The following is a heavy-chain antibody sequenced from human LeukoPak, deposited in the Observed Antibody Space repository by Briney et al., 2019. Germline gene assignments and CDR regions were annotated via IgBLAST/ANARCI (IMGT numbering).Heavy chain of an antibody. D-gene: IGHD4-17*01. CDR1: GFTFSSYE. V-gene: IGHV3-48*03. CDR2: ISSSCSTI. Sequence: PGGSLRLTCPASGFTFSSYEMNWVRQAPGKGLEWVSYISSSCSTIYYADSVKGRFTIYIDNANNSLYLQMNSLRAEDPAVYYCARDGYGAFDYWGQGTLVSVFS. CDR3: ARDGYGAFDY. J-gene: IGHJ4*02.